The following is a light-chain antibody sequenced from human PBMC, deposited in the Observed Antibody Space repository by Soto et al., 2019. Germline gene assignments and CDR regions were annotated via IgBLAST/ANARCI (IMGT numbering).Light chain of an antibody. CDR3: SSYTSSTSLDV. V-gene: IGLV2-14*01. CDR2: EVS. CDR1: SSDVGGYNY. J-gene: IGLJ1*01. Sequence: QSVLTQPACVSGCPGQSITISCTGTSSDVGGYNYVSWYQQHPGKAPKLMIYEVSNRPSGVSICFSGSKSGNTASLTISGLQAEDEADYYCSSYTSSTSLDVFGTGTKVTVL.